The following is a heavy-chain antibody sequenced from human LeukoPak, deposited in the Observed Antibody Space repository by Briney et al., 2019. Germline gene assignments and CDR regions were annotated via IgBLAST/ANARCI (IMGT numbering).Heavy chain of an antibody. V-gene: IGHV1-2*02. CDR3: AREGGVGSGSYWFDP. J-gene: IGHJ5*02. CDR1: GYTFTGYY. Sequence: GASVKVSCKASGYTFTGYYMHWVRQAPGQGLEWMRWINPNSGGTNYAQKFQGRVTMTRDTSISTAYMELSRLRSDDTAVYYCAREGGVGSGSYWFDPWGQGTLVTVSS. CDR2: INPNSGGT. D-gene: IGHD3-10*01.